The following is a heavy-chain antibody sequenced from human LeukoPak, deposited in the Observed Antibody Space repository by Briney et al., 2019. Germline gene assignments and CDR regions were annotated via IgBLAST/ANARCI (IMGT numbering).Heavy chain of an antibody. CDR2: IKQDGSEK. J-gene: IGHJ4*02. V-gene: IGHV3-7*01. CDR3: ARENPYSSSSPMWY. CDR1: GFTLSSYW. Sequence: GGSLRLSCAASGFTLSSYWMSWVRQAPGKGLEWVANIKQDGSEKYYVDSVKGRFTISRDNAKNSLYLHMGSLRAEDTAVYYCARENPYSSSSPMWYWGQGTLVAVSS. D-gene: IGHD6-6*01.